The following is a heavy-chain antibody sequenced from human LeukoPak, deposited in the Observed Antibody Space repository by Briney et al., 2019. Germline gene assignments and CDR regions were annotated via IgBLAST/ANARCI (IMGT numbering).Heavy chain of an antibody. CDR2: ISYDGSSK. CDR3: ARFDLSGSFHFDY. D-gene: IGHD1-26*01. V-gene: IGHV3-30-3*01. J-gene: IGHJ4*02. CDR1: RFTFNNYA. Sequence: PGGSLRLSCAASRFTFNNYAMHWVRQAPGKGLEWVAVISYDGSSKYYADPVKGRFTISRDNSENTLDLQMNSLRGEDTAVYYCARFDLSGSFHFDYRGQGTLVTVSS.